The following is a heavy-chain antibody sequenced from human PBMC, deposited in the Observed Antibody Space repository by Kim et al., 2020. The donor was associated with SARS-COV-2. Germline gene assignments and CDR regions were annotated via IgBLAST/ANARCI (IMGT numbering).Heavy chain of an antibody. CDR2: MNVDGSFT. V-gene: IGHV3-74*01. CDR3: ARDRWDQRGGPGS. J-gene: IGHJ5*02. D-gene: IGHD1-26*01. CDR1: GFTFSFYW. Sequence: GGSLRLSCAASGFTFSFYWMHWVRQSPGKGLVWVSRMNVDGSFTDYADSVKGRFTISRDNAKNMLFLQMNNLRAEDTAVYYCARDRWDQRGGPGSWGQGT.